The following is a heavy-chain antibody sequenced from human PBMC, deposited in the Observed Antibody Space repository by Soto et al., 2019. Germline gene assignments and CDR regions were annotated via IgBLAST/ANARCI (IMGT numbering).Heavy chain of an antibody. CDR2: ISNDGRST. V-gene: IGHV3-74*01. CDR1: GLTFSNFR. J-gene: IGHJ4*02. D-gene: IGHD2-21*02. CDR3: ARDTAGLSY. Sequence: EVQLVESGGGLVQPGGSLRLSCAASGLTFSNFRMHWVRQAPGKGLVWVALISNDGRSTNHADSVKGRFTISRDNAKCTLYLQLNSLRGEDTAVYYCARDTAGLSYWGQGTLVTVSS.